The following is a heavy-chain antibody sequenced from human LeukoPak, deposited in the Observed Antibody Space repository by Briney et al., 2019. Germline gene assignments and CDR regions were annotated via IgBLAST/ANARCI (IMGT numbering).Heavy chain of an antibody. J-gene: IGHJ6*02. D-gene: IGHD3-10*01. V-gene: IGHV3-30*02. CDR3: ARDLFYEVITMVRGADHDGMDV. CDR1: GFTFSSYG. CDR2: IRYDGSNK. Sequence: GGSLRLSCAASGFTFSSYGMHWVRQAPGKGLEWVAFIRYDGSNKYYADSVKGRFTISRDNSKNTLYLQMNSLRAEDTAVYYCARDLFYEVITMVRGADHDGMDVWGQGTTVTVSS.